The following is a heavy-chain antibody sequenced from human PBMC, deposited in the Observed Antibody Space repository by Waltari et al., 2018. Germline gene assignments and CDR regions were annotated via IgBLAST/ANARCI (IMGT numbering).Heavy chain of an antibody. CDR2: IIPIFGTA. V-gene: IGHV1-69*13. D-gene: IGHD6-13*01. CDR1: GGTFSSYA. CDR3: ASNAAAGGLFDY. Sequence: QVQLVQSGAEVTKPGSSVKVSCQASGGTFSSYALSWVRQAHGPGLEWLGGIIPIFGTANYAQKSQGRGTITADESTSTAYMELSSLRSEDTAVYYCASNAAAGGLFDYWGQGTLVTVSS. J-gene: IGHJ4*02.